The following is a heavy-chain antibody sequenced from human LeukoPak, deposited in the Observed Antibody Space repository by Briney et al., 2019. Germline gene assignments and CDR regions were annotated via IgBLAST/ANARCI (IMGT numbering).Heavy chain of an antibody. Sequence: ASVKVSCKASGYTFTSYDINWVRQATGQGLEWMGWMNPNSGNTGYAQKFQGRVTMTRNTSISTAYMELSSLRSEDTAVYYCARGIHYYDSSGYDGHDCWGQGTLVTVSS. CDR2: MNPNSGNT. CDR3: ARGIHYYDSSGYDGHDC. CDR1: GYTFTSYD. D-gene: IGHD3-22*01. J-gene: IGHJ4*02. V-gene: IGHV1-8*01.